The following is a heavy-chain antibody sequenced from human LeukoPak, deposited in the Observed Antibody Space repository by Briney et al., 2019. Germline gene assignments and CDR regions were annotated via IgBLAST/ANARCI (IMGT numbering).Heavy chain of an antibody. CDR3: ERRDITRGWSFNY. J-gene: IGHJ4*02. D-gene: IGHD6-19*01. V-gene: IGHV4-4*07. CDR1: GDSISKYH. Sequence: SQTLSLTCSVSGDSISKYHWSWIRQPAGKGLDWIGQSHASGSTNYNPPLQSRVTVSIDTPENQFSLTIRSVNATDTAIYSCERRDITRGWSFNYWGQGILVTV. CDR2: SHASGST.